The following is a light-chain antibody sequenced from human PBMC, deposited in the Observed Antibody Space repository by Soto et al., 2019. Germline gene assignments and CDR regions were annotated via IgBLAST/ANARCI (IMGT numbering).Light chain of an antibody. CDR1: SSDIGGYTY. Sequence: QSALAQPASVSGSPGQSITISCTGTSSDIGGYTYVSWYQQHPGKAPKLLIYEVSNRPSGVSNRFSGSKSDNTASLTISGLQAEDEADYHCSSYTISSTYVFGTGTKVTVL. CDR2: EVS. CDR3: SSYTISSTYV. V-gene: IGLV2-14*01. J-gene: IGLJ1*01.